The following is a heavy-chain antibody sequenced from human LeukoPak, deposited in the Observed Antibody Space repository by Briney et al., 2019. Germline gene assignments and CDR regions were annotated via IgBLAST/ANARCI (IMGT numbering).Heavy chain of an antibody. CDR3: SRDFNGRNDF. Sequence: HPGGSLRLSCAASGFTFSSNWMHWVRQGPGKGLVWVSRINPDGSRTDYAESVKGRFTISRDNAKITLSLEMNSLGDEDTAVYYCSRDFNGRNDFWGQGTLVTVSS. CDR2: INPDGSRT. J-gene: IGHJ4*02. CDR1: GFTFSSNW. V-gene: IGHV3-74*01. D-gene: IGHD1-14*01.